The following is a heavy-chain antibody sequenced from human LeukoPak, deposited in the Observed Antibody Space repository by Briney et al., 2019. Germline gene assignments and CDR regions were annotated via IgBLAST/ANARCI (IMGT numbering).Heavy chain of an antibody. CDR2: IYYSGST. D-gene: IGHD4-23*01. V-gene: IGHV4-31*03. J-gene: IGHJ4*02. CDR3: ARDTGSNAFDY. Sequence: SETLSLTCTVSGGSISSGGYYWSWIRQRPGKGLEWIGYIYYSGSTYYNPSLKSRVTISVDTSKNQFSLKLSSVTAADTAVYYCARDTGSNAFDYWGQGTLVTVSS. CDR1: GGSISSGGYY.